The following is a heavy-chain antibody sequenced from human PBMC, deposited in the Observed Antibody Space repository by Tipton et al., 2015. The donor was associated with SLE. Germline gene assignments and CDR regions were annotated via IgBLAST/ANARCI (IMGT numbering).Heavy chain of an antibody. J-gene: IGHJ4*02. V-gene: IGHV4-59*08. CDR3: AEVIAAALTGYFDC. D-gene: IGHD6-13*01. CDR1: GASISSYY. Sequence: TLSLTCTVSGASISSYYWSWIRQTPGKGLEWIGYIYYGVSTTYNPSLKSRVTISVDTSKNQFSLKLNSVTAADTAVYYCAEVIAAALTGYFDCWGQGTLVTVSS. CDR2: IYYGVST.